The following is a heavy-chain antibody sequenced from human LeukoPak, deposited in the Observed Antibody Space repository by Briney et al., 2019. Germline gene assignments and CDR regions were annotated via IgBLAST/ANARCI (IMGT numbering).Heavy chain of an antibody. Sequence: GGSLRLSCAASGFTFSSYWMSWVRQAPGKGLEWVANIKQDGSEKYYVDSVKGRFTISRDKAKNSLYLQMNSLRAEDTAVYYCARDWEYSSGWYNYYFYMDVWGKGTTVTVSS. D-gene: IGHD6-19*01. CDR2: IKQDGSEK. V-gene: IGHV3-7*01. CDR3: ARDWEYSSGWYNYYFYMDV. CDR1: GFTFSSYW. J-gene: IGHJ6*03.